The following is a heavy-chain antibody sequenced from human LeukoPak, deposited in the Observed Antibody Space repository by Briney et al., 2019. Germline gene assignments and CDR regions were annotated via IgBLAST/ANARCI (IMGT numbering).Heavy chain of an antibody. CDR3: ARIHRYCSGGACYVLDN. D-gene: IGHD2-15*01. V-gene: IGHV4-59*02. Sequence: EPSETLSLTCVVSGVSVSGYYWGWIRQPPGRGLEWIGYVYYSGSTNYNPSFKSRITISVDTSRNQFSLQLSSVTAADTAVYYCARIHRYCSGGACYVLDNWGQGTLVAVSS. CDR2: VYYSGST. CDR1: GVSVSGYY. J-gene: IGHJ4*02.